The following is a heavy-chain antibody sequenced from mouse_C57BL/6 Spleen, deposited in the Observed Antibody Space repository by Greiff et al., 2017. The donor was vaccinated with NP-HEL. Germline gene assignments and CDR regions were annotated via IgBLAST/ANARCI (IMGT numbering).Heavy chain of an antibody. J-gene: IGHJ3*01. Sequence: QVQLQQPGTELVKPGASVKLSCKASGYTFTSYWMHWVKQRPGQGLEWIGNINPSNGGTYYNEKFKSKATLTVDKSSSHTYMQLSSLASEDSAVYYRARDSSGYEAYWGHGALVTASA. CDR2: INPSNGGT. D-gene: IGHD3-2*02. CDR3: ARDSSGYEAY. V-gene: IGHV1-53*01. CDR1: GYTFTSYW.